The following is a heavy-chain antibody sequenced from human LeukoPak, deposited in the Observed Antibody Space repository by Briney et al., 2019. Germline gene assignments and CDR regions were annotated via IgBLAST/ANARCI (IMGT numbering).Heavy chain of an antibody. D-gene: IGHD6-13*01. CDR3: AREDSSSWYLFDY. CDR1: GGSISSYY. J-gene: IGHJ4*02. V-gene: IGHV4-59*01. Sequence: SETLSLTCTVSGGSISSYYWSWIRQPPGKGLEWIGYIYYSGSTNYNPSLKSRVTISVDTSKNQFSLKLSSVTAADTAVYYCAREDSSSWYLFDYWGQGTLVTVSS. CDR2: IYYSGST.